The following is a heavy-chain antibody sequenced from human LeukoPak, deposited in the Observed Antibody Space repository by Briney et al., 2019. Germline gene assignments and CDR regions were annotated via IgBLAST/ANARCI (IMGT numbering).Heavy chain of an antibody. D-gene: IGHD5-24*01. Sequence: KPGGSLRLSCAASGLSFSDFYMSWIRQAPGKGLEWVSYISNSGSYTAYADSVQGQFTISRDNAKNSVYLQMNSLRAEDTAVYYCARADGRGPGGHFDFWGQGALVSVSS. CDR2: ISNSGSYT. J-gene: IGHJ4*02. CDR3: ARADGRGPGGHFDF. V-gene: IGHV3-11*05. CDR1: GLSFSDFY.